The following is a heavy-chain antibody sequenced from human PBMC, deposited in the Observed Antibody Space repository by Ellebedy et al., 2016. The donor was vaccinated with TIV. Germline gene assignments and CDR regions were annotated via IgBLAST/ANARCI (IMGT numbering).Heavy chain of an antibody. J-gene: IGHJ6*02. CDR2: INPNSGGT. V-gene: IGHV1-2*04. Sequence: ASVKVSCXASGYTFTSYGISWVRQAPGQGLEWMGWINPNSGGTNYAQKFQGWVTMTRDTSISTAYMELSRLRSDDTAVYYCARVGSPSAEDCSSTSCYSYYYGMDVWGQGTTVTVSS. CDR3: ARVGSPSAEDCSSTSCYSYYYGMDV. D-gene: IGHD2-2*02. CDR1: GYTFTSYG.